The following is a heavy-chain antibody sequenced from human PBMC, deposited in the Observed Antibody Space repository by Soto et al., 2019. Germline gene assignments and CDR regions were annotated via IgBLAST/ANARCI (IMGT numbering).Heavy chain of an antibody. Sequence: GSLRLSCAASGFTCSSYDMSWVRQAPGKGLEWVSTILVGGSTHYPDSVKGRFTISRENSKNTLYLQMNSLRAEDTAVYYCAKLPDPYGGNSDYWGQGXLVTVYS. J-gene: IGHJ4*02. CDR1: GFTCSSYD. D-gene: IGHD2-21*02. CDR2: ILVGGST. CDR3: AKLPDPYGGNSDY. V-gene: IGHV3-23*01.